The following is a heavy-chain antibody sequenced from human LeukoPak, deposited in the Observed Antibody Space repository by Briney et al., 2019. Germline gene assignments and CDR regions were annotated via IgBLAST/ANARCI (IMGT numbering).Heavy chain of an antibody. CDR2: ISSSGSTI. J-gene: IGHJ6*03. V-gene: IGHV3-48*03. CDR3: ARDKYSSSWAYYYYYMDV. CDR1: GFTFSSYE. D-gene: IGHD6-13*01. Sequence: PGGSLRLSCAASGFTFSSYEMNWVRQAPGKGLEWVSYISSSGSTIYCADSVKGRFTISRDNAKNSLYLQMNSLRAEDTAVYYCARDKYSSSWAYYYYYMDVWGKGTTVTVSS.